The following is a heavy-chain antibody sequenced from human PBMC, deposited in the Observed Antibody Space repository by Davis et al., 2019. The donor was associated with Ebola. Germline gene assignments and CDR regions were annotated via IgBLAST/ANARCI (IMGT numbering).Heavy chain of an antibody. CDR2: ISYDGSNK. J-gene: IGHJ6*02. Sequence: GGSLRLSCAASGFTFSSYAMHWVRQAPGKGLEWVAVISYDGSNKYYADSVKGRFTISRDNSKNTLYLQMNSLRAEDTAVYYCARESRGRYYYYGMDVWGQGTTVTVSS. CDR3: ARESRGRYYYYGMDV. CDR1: GFTFSSYA. D-gene: IGHD2-2*01. V-gene: IGHV3-30-3*01.